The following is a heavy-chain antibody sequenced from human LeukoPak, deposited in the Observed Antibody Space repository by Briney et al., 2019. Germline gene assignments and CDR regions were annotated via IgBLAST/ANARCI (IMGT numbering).Heavy chain of an antibody. J-gene: IGHJ4*02. CDR2: ISWNSGSI. D-gene: IGHD3-22*01. CDR1: GFTFDDYA. Sequence: GGSLRLSCAASGFTFDDYAMHWVRQAPGKGLEWVSGISWNSGSIGYADSVKGRFTISRDNAKNSLYLQMNSLRAEDTALYYCAKDPNYDSSGNFDYWGQGTLVTVSS. CDR3: AKDPNYDSSGNFDY. V-gene: IGHV3-9*01.